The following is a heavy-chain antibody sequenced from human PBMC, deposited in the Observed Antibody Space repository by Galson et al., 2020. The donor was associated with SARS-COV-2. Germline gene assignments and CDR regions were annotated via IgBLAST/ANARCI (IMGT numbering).Heavy chain of an antibody. Sequence: SQASETLSLTCAVYGGSFSVYYWSWIRQPPGKGLEWIGEINHSGSTNYNPSLKSRVTISVDTSKNQFSLKLSSVTAADTAVYYCARGQVGEIQLWAYYYYYGMDVWGQGTTVTVSS. V-gene: IGHV4-34*01. D-gene: IGHD5-18*01. J-gene: IGHJ6*02. CDR3: ARGQVGEIQLWAYYYYYGMDV. CDR2: INHSGST. CDR1: GGSFSVYY.